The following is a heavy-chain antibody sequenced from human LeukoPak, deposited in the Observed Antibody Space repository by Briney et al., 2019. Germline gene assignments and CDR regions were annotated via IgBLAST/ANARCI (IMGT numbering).Heavy chain of an antibody. Sequence: GGSLRLSCAASAFTFSSYGMHWVRQAPGKGLEWVAVISYDGSDKYYADSVEGRFSVSRDNSKNTLYLQMNSLRAEDTAVYYCAKERYYGSGNYGGYFDYWGQGTLVTVSS. D-gene: IGHD3-10*01. CDR2: ISYDGSDK. V-gene: IGHV3-30*18. J-gene: IGHJ4*02. CDR3: AKERYYGSGNYGGYFDY. CDR1: AFTFSSYG.